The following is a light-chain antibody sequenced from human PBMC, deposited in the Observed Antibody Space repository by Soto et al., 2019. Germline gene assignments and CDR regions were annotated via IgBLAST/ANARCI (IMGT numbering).Light chain of an antibody. CDR1: QSVRSNY. CDR3: QHYGSSAYT. CDR2: GAS. J-gene: IGKJ2*01. V-gene: IGKV3-20*01. Sequence: EIVLTQSPGTLSLSPGERATLSCRASQSVRSNYLAWYHHKPGQAPRLLIYGASSRATGIPDRFSGSGSGTYFTLTIIRLETEDFAVYHCQHYGSSAYTFGQGTTLEIK.